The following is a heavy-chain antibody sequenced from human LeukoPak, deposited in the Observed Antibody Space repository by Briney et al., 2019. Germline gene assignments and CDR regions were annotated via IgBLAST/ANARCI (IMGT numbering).Heavy chain of an antibody. V-gene: IGHV3-21*01. CDR1: GFTFSSYS. CDR2: ISSSSSYI. J-gene: IGHJ3*02. D-gene: IGHD2-15*01. Sequence: GGSLRLSCAAPGFTFSSYSMNWVRQAPGKGLEWVSSISSSSSYIYYADSVKGRFTISRDNAKNSLYLQMNSLRAEDTAVYYCARDQNIVVVVAATRDAFDIWGQGTMVTVSS. CDR3: ARDQNIVVVVAATRDAFDI.